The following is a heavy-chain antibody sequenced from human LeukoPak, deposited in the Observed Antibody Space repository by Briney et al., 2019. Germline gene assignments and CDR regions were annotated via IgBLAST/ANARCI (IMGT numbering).Heavy chain of an antibody. J-gene: IGHJ4*02. CDR2: IYYSGST. CDR1: GGSINSSSHY. Sequence: SEPLSLTCTVSGGSINSSSHYWGWIRQPPGKGLEWIGSIYYSGSTYYNPSLKSRVTISVDTSKNQFSLKLNSVTAADTAVYYCVRQKITTSDYWGQGTLVTVPS. CDR3: VRQKITTSDY. D-gene: IGHD3-16*01. V-gene: IGHV4-39*01.